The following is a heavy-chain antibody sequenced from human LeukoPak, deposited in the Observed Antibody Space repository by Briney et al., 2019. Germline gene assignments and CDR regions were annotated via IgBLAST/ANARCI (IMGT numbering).Heavy chain of an antibody. CDR2: ISSSGSTI. V-gene: IGHV3-11*04. CDR3: ARGVEGSASLYHFDY. D-gene: IGHD3-10*01. CDR1: GFTFSDYY. J-gene: IGHJ4*02. Sequence: GGSLRLSCAASGFTFSDYYMSWIRQAPGKGLEWVSYISSSGSTIYYADSVKGRFTFSRDNTKNSLYLQMSSLRAEDTAVYYCARGVEGSASLYHFDYWGQGTLVTVSS.